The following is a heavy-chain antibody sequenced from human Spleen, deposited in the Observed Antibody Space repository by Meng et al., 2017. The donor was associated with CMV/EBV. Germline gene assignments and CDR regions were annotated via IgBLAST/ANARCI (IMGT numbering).Heavy chain of an antibody. J-gene: IGHJ4*02. D-gene: IGHD3-3*01. V-gene: IGHV3-15*01. CDR3: TTVGYDFWSGYSNYFDY. CDR2: IKSKTDDGTT. Sequence: GESLKISCAASGFTFSNAWMSWVRQAPGKGLEWVGRIKSKTDDGTTDYAAPVKGRFTISRDDSKNTLYLQMNSLKTEDTAVYYCTTVGYDFWSGYSNYFDYWGQGTLVTVSS. CDR1: GFTFSNAW.